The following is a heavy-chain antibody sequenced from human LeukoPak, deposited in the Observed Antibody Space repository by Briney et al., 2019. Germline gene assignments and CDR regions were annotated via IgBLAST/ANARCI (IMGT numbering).Heavy chain of an antibody. CDR2: IRSKAYGGTT. Sequence: QSGGSLRLSCTASGFTFGDYAMSWVRQAPGKGLEWVGFIRSKAYGGTTEYAASVKGRFTISRDDSKSIAYLQMNSLKTEDTAVYYCTTASHTYGFSYWGQGTLVTVSS. D-gene: IGHD3-10*01. V-gene: IGHV3-49*04. CDR3: TTASHTYGFSY. CDR1: GFTFGDYA. J-gene: IGHJ4*02.